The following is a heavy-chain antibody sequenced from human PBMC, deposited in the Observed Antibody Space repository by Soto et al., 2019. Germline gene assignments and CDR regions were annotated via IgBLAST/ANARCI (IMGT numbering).Heavy chain of an antibody. CDR3: AKDMARYLVATVYFDY. Sequence: PGGSLRLSCAASGFTFSSYAMSWVRQAPGKGLEWVSAISGSGGSTYYADSVKGRFTISRDNSKNTLYLQMNSLRAEDTAVYYCAKDMARYLVATVYFDYRGQGTLVTGSS. CDR2: ISGSGGST. CDR1: GFTFSSYA. J-gene: IGHJ4*02. D-gene: IGHD5-12*01. V-gene: IGHV3-23*01.